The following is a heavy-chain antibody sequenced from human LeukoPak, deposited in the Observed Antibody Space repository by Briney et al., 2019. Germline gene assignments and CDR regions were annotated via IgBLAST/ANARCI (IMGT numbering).Heavy chain of an antibody. V-gene: IGHV4-59*08. D-gene: IGHD5-24*01. CDR3: ARSRRWLQFYYFDY. CDR1: GGSISSYY. Sequence: SETLSLTCTVSGGSISSYYWSWIRQPPGKGLEWIGYIYYSGSTNYNPSLKSRVTISVDTSKNQFSLKLSSVTAADTAVYYCARSRRWLQFYYFDYWGQGTLVTVSS. J-gene: IGHJ4*02. CDR2: IYYSGST.